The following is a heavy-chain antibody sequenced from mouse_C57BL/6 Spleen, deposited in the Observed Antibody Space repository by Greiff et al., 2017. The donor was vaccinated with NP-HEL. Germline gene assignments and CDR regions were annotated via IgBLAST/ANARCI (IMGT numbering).Heavy chain of an antibody. CDR3: ARILTTVVPYYFDY. Sequence: VQLQQSGAELVKPGASVKISCKASGYAFSSYWMNWVKQRPGKGLEWIGQIYPGDGDTNYNGKFKGKATLTADKSSSTAYMQLSSLTSEDSAVYFCARILTTVVPYYFDYWGQGTTLTVSS. J-gene: IGHJ2*01. CDR1: GYAFSSYW. D-gene: IGHD1-1*01. V-gene: IGHV1-80*01. CDR2: IYPGDGDT.